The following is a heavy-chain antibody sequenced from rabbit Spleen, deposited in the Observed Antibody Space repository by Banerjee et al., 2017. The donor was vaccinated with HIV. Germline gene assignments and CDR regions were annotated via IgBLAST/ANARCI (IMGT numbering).Heavy chain of an antibody. V-gene: IGHV1S45*01. D-gene: IGHD8-1*01. CDR3: ARDTASSFSSYGMDL. J-gene: IGHJ6*01. Sequence: QEQLEESGGGLVQPEGSLKLFCKASGFSSSSSYYMCWVRQAPGKGLEWIACIGASSGSTYYASWAKGRFTISKTSSITVTLQMTSLTAADTATYFCARDTASSFSSYGMDLWGPGTLVTVS. CDR2: IGASSGST. CDR1: GFSSSSSYY.